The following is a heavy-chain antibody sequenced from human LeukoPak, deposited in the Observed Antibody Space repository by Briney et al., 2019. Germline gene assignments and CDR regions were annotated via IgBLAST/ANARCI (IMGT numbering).Heavy chain of an antibody. CDR3: ARVYGSGSYRIIDY. D-gene: IGHD3-10*01. J-gene: IGHJ4*02. CDR2: MNPNSGNT. Sequence: ASVKVSCKASVYTFTSYDINWVRQATGQGLEWMGWMNPNSGNTGYAQKFQGRVTVTRNTSISTAYMELSSLRSEDTAVYYCARVYGSGSYRIIDYWGQGTLVTVSS. CDR1: VYTFTSYD. V-gene: IGHV1-8*01.